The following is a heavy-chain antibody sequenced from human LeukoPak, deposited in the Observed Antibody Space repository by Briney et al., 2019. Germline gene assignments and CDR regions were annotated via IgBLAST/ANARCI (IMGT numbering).Heavy chain of an antibody. J-gene: IGHJ5*02. D-gene: IGHD2-15*01. CDR3: ARGIEIHNWFDP. V-gene: IGHV1-69*04. CDR2: IIPILGIA. CDR1: GGTFSSYA. Sequence: PVKVSCKASGGTFSSYAISWVRQAPGQGLEWMGRIIPILGIANYAQKFQGRVTITADKSTSTAYMELSSLRSEDTAVYYCARGIEIHNWFDPWGQGTLVTVSS.